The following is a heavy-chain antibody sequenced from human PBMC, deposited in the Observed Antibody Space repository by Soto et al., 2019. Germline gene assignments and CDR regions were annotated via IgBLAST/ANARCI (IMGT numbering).Heavy chain of an antibody. V-gene: IGHV3-74*01. CDR3: ARDPGYCSSTSCSEYNWFDP. CDR1: GFTFSSYW. Sequence: GGSLRLSCAASGFTFSSYWMHWVRQAPGKGLVWVSRINSDGSSTSYADSVKGRFTISRDNAKNTLYLQMNSLRAEDTAVYYCARDPGYCSSTSCSEYNWFDPWGQGTLVTVSS. D-gene: IGHD2-2*01. J-gene: IGHJ5*02. CDR2: INSDGSST.